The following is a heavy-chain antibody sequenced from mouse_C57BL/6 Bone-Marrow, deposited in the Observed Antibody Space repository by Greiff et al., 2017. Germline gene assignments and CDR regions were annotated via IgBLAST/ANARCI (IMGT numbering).Heavy chain of an antibody. CDR1: GYSFTSYW. CDR3: AHGNYFYWYFAV. J-gene: IGHJ1*03. V-gene: IGHV1-72*01. D-gene: IGHD2-1*01. Sequence: QVQLQQPGAELVKPGASVKLSCKASGYSFTSYWMHWVKQRPGRGLEWIGRIDPNCGGTKYNEKFKSKATLTVDKPYSKAYMKLSNLTSEASAVCYCAHGNYFYWYFAVWGTGTTVTVSS. CDR2: IDPNCGGT.